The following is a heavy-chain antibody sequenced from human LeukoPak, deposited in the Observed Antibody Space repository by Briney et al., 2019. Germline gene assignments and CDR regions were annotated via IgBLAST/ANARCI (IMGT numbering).Heavy chain of an antibody. D-gene: IGHD3-10*01. CDR1: GFTFSSYS. Sequence: PGGSLRLSCAASGFTFSSYSMNWVRQAPGQGLEWVSYISSSSNTVYADSVKGRLTISRDNDKKSLYLQMNSLRDEDTAVYYCARAGVVRGVSHFDSWGQGSLVTVSS. J-gene: IGHJ4*02. CDR2: ISSSSNTV. V-gene: IGHV3-48*02. CDR3: ARAGVVRGVSHFDS.